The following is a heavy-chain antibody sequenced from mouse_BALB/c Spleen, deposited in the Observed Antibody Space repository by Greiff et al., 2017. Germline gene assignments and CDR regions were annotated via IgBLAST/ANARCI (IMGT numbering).Heavy chain of an antibody. Sequence: EVHLVESGGGLVQPGGSMKLSCVASGFTFSNYWMNWVRQSPEKGLEWVAEIRLKSNNYATHYAESVKGRFTISRDDSKSSVYLQMNNLRAEDTGIYYCTRGKGWYFDVWGAGTTVTVSS. V-gene: IGHV6-6*02. CDR1: GFTFSNYW. CDR2: IRLKSNNYAT. D-gene: IGHD1-3*01. J-gene: IGHJ1*01. CDR3: TRGKGWYFDV.